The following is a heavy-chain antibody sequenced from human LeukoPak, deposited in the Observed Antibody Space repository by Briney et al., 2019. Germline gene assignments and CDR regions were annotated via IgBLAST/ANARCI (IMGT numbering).Heavy chain of an antibody. V-gene: IGHV3-30-3*01. CDR2: ISYDGSNK. J-gene: IGHJ4*02. Sequence: GRSLRLSCAASGFTFSSYAMHWVRQAPGNGLEWVAVISYDGSNKYYADSVKGRFTISRDNSKNTLYLQMNSLRAEDTAVYYCARGRGYFDYWGQGTLVTVSS. CDR1: GFTFSSYA. D-gene: IGHD3-22*01. CDR3: ARGRGYFDY.